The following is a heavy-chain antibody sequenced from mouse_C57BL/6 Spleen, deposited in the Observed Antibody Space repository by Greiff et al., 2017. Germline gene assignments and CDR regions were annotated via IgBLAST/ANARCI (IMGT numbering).Heavy chain of an antibody. V-gene: IGHV1-26*01. Sequence: EVQLQQSGPELVKPGASVKISCKASGYTFTDYYMNWVKQSHGKSLEWIGDINPTNGGTSYNQQFKGKATLTVDKSSSTPYMELRSLTSEDSAVYYCARASYYGSSYSFAYWGQGTLVTVSA. CDR2: INPTNGGT. CDR1: GYTFTDYY. D-gene: IGHD1-1*01. CDR3: ARASYYGSSYSFAY. J-gene: IGHJ3*01.